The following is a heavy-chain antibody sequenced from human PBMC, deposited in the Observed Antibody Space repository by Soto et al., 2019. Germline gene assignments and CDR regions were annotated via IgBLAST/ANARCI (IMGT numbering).Heavy chain of an antibody. Sequence: ASVKVSCKASGYTFTSYYMHWVRQAPGQGLEWMGIINPSGGSTSYAQKFQGRVTMTRDTSTSTVYMELSSLRSEDTAVYYCASEYCSSTSCNPFDYWGQGTLVTVSS. J-gene: IGHJ4*02. V-gene: IGHV1-46*03. CDR1: GYTFTSYY. CDR3: ASEYCSSTSCNPFDY. CDR2: INPSGGST. D-gene: IGHD2-2*01.